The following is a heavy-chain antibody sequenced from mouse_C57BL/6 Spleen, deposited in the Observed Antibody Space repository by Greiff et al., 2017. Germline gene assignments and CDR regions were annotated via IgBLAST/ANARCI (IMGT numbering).Heavy chain of an antibody. Sequence: EVMLVESGGGLVQPGGSLKLSCAASGFTFSDYYMYWVRQTPEKRLEWVAYISNGGGSTYYPDTVKGRFTISRDNAKNTLYLQMSRLKSEDTAMYYCARRGGDFDYWGQGTTLTVSS. CDR1: GFTFSDYY. J-gene: IGHJ2*01. V-gene: IGHV5-12*01. CDR2: ISNGGGST. D-gene: IGHD1-1*02. CDR3: ARRGGDFDY.